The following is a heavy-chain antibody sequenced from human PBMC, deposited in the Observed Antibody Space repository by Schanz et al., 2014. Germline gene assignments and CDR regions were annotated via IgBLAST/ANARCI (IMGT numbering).Heavy chain of an antibody. CDR2: LWHDGSKK. D-gene: IGHD2-15*01. Sequence: QVQLVESGGGVVQPGRSLRLSCVASGFTFSSYDVFWVRQAPGKGLEWVAILWHDGSKKYYADSVKGRFTISRDNSKNTLFLQMNSLRAEDTAVYYCARDHTTESCSSAGPPIDYWGQGTLLTVSS. V-gene: IGHV3-33*01. CDR1: GFTFSSYD. CDR3: ARDHTTESCSSAGPPIDY. J-gene: IGHJ4*02.